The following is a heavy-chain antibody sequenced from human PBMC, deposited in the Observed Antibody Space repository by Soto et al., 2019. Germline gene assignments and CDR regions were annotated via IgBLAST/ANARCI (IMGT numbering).Heavy chain of an antibody. CDR2: IDPSDSYT. J-gene: IGHJ4*02. Sequence: GESLKISCKGSGYSFTSYWLSWVRQMPGKGLEWMGRIDPSDSYTNYSPSFQGHVTISANKSISTAYLQWSSLKASDTDMYYCARHEGDGYWYYFDYWGQGTLVTISS. V-gene: IGHV5-10-1*01. CDR3: ARHEGDGYWYYFDY. D-gene: IGHD2-8*02. CDR1: GYSFTSYW.